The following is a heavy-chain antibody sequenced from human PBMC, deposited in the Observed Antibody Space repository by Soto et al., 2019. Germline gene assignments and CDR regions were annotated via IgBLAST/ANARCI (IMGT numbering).Heavy chain of an antibody. Sequence: ASVKVSCKASGYTFTSYDIHWVRQPTGQGLEWLGWMNPRSGSTGYAQRFQGRVTMTRDTSISTAYMELSSLTSEDTAVYYCAREGGFAYYDFWSGYLSHWGQGTQVTVSS. CDR2: MNPRSGST. D-gene: IGHD3-3*01. CDR1: GYTFTSYD. V-gene: IGHV1-8*01. CDR3: AREGGFAYYDFWSGYLSH. J-gene: IGHJ4*02.